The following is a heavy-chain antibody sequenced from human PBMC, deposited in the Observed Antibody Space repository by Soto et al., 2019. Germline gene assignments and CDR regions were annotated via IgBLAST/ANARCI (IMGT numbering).Heavy chain of an antibody. CDR2: ISSDGKTE. D-gene: IGHD1-26*01. CDR1: GFTLSTFG. CDR3: AQGHVGVIHSQVDI. J-gene: IGHJ3*02. Sequence: QVQLVESGGGVIQPGGSLRLSCGSSGFTLSTFGVHWVRQAPGKGPEWVGAISSDGKTESYGASVRGRFTVSRDNSQHRVFLEMNSVRSDDTGVYSCAQGHVGVIHSQVDIWGQGTMVTVSS. V-gene: IGHV3-30*18.